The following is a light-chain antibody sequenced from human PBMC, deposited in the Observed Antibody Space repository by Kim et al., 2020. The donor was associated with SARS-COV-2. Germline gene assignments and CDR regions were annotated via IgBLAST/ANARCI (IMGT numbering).Light chain of an antibody. CDR1: QSVSSN. CDR2: GAS. J-gene: IGKJ1*01. Sequence: VSPGEGATLSCRASQSVSSNLAWYQQKPRQAPRLLIYGASTTATGIPARFSGGGSGTEFTLTISSLQSEDFAVYYCQQYDNWPQTFGQGTKVDIK. V-gene: IGKV3-15*01. CDR3: QQYDNWPQT.